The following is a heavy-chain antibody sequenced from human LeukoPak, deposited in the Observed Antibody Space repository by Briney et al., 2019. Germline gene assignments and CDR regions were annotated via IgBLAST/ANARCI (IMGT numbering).Heavy chain of an antibody. CDR1: GFTFSNYA. CDR3: ASAYPYGDYETS. J-gene: IGHJ5*02. V-gene: IGHV3-23*01. D-gene: IGHD4-17*01. CDR2: ISGGGGYTST. Sequence: PGGSLRLSCAASGFTFSNYAMTWVRQAPGKGLEWVSAISGGGGYTSTYYADSVKGRFTISRDNSKNTLYLQMNSLRAEDTAVYYCASAYPYGDYETSWGQGTLVTVSS.